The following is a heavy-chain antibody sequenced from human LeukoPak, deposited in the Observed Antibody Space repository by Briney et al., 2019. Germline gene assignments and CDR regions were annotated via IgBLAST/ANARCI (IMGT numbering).Heavy chain of an antibody. V-gene: IGHV4-59*01. CDR1: GGSISSYY. CDR2: IYYSGST. J-gene: IGHJ6*03. D-gene: IGHD6-19*01. CDR3: ASSGIAVAGLLYYYMDV. Sequence: SETLSLTCTVSGGSISSYYWSWIRQPPGKGLEWIGYIYYSGSTNYNPSLKSRVTISVDMSKTQFSLKLSSVTAADTAVYYCASSGIAVAGLLYYYMDVWGKGTTVTVSS.